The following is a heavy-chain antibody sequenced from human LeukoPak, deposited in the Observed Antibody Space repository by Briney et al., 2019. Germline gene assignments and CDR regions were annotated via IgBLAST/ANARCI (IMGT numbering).Heavy chain of an antibody. CDR2: INHDGNDT. Sequence: GGSLRLSCAASGFTFKLYWMHWVRQVPGRGPVWVSRINHDGNDTIYADSVRGRFTISREDAKNTLYLQMNNLRAEDTAVYYCVRGGPSTWSWGQGTLVTVSS. J-gene: IGHJ5*02. CDR3: VRGGPSTWS. D-gene: IGHD2-15*01. CDR1: GFTFKLYW. V-gene: IGHV3-74*01.